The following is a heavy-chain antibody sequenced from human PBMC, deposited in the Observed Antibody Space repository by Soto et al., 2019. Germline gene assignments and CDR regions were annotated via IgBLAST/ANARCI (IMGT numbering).Heavy chain of an antibody. V-gene: IGHV4-39*02. CDR2: IFYTGTT. D-gene: IGHD2-2*01. Sequence: SETLSLTCSVSGGSINYNSYYWGWIRQPPGKGLEWVGGIFYTGTTYYSPSLKDRVTISVDTSKNSFSLNLTSVTAADTAVYFCARLVVVAPVANAWGQGTLVTAPQ. J-gene: IGHJ5*02. CDR3: ARLVVVAPVANA. CDR1: GGSINYNSYY.